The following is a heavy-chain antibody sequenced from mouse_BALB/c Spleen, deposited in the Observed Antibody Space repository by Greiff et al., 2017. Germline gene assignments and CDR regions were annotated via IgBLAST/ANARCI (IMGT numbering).Heavy chain of an antibody. CDR1: GYSFTDYN. D-gene: IGHD2-4*01. CDR2: IYPYNGGT. CDR3: ARGPDYDVCHFDY. J-gene: IGHJ2*01. V-gene: IGHV1S29*02. Sequence: EVQLQQSGPELVKPGASVKISCKASGYSFTDYNMHWVKQSHGKSLEWIGYIYPYNGGTGYNQKFTSKATLTVDNSSSTAYMELRSLTSEDSAVYYCARGPDYDVCHFDYWGQGTTLTVSS.